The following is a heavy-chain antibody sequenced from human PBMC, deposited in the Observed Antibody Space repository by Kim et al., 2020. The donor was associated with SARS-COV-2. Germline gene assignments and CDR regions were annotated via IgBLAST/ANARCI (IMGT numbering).Heavy chain of an antibody. V-gene: IGHV3-23*01. Sequence: TYYADCVKGRVTMASDKSKITVYLHMNSLRVEDTAVYYCAKGVTNSGLDYWGQGAQVTVSS. CDR3: AKGVTNSGLDY. J-gene: IGHJ4*02. D-gene: IGHD4-17*01. CDR2: T.